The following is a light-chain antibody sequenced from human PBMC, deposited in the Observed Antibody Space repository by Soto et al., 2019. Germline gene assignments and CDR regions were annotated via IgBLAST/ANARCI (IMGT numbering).Light chain of an antibody. CDR3: QQYDDWPPLT. CDR1: QSVSSN. J-gene: IGKJ4*01. CDR2: RAS. V-gene: IGKV3-15*01. Sequence: DIVMTQSPATLSVYPGDRATLSCRASQSVSSNVAWYQQKPGQAPSLLIYRASTRATGIPARFSGSGSGTEFTLTISSLQSEDFALYFCQQYDDWPPLTFGGGTKVELK.